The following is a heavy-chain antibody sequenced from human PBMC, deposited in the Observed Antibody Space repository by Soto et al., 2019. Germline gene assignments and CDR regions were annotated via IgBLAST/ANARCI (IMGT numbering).Heavy chain of an antibody. CDR2: ISYDGSNK. V-gene: IGHV3-30*18. Sequence: HPGGSLRLSCAASGFTFSSYGMHWVRQAPGKGLEWVAVISYDGSNKYYADSVKGRFTISRDNSKNTLYLQMNSLRAEDTAVYYCAKVRDMVREPGDHRYYYGMDVWGQGTTVTVSS. D-gene: IGHD3-10*01. CDR3: AKVRDMVREPGDHRYYYGMDV. CDR1: GFTFSSYG. J-gene: IGHJ6*02.